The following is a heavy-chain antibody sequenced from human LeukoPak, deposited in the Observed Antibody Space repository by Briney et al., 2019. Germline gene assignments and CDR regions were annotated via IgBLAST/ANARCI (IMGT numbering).Heavy chain of an antibody. D-gene: IGHD6-19*01. Sequence: GGSLRLSCAASGFTFSSYGMHWVRQAPGKGLGWVAVISYDGSNKYYADSVKGRFTISRDNSKNTLYLQMNSLRAEDTAVYYCARHHEYSSGWYSSFDYWGQGTLVTVSS. J-gene: IGHJ4*02. V-gene: IGHV3-30*03. CDR1: GFTFSSYG. CDR2: ISYDGSNK. CDR3: ARHHEYSSGWYSSFDY.